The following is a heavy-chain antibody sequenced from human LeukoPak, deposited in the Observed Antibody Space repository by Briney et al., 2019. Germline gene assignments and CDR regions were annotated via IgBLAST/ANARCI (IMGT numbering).Heavy chain of an antibody. V-gene: IGHV1-2*04. CDR3: AREYCSGGRCYALFDY. Sequence: ASVNVSCKASGYIFTAYFIHWVRQVPGQGLEWLGWINPNSGGTTYAQKFRGWVTMTRDTSISTAYMELSRLRSDDTAVYYCAREYCSGGRCYALFDYWAQGTLVTVSS. J-gene: IGHJ4*02. D-gene: IGHD2-15*01. CDR1: GYIFTAYF. CDR2: INPNSGGT.